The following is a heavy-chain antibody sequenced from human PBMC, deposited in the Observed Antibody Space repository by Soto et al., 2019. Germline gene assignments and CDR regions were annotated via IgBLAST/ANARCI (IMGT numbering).Heavy chain of an antibody. D-gene: IGHD3-3*01. CDR3: ARGPSADKIDF. Sequence: QVQLQESGPGLVEPSQTLSLTCTVSGGSVSSGGYFWSWIRQPPGEGLEWIGHIYNSGSTYSNPSLRGRVTISVDTSKSQFSLKLSSVTAVDTAVYYCARGPSADKIDFWGQGTLVTVSS. CDR1: GGSVSSGGYF. CDR2: IYNSGST. J-gene: IGHJ4*02. V-gene: IGHV4-30-4*01.